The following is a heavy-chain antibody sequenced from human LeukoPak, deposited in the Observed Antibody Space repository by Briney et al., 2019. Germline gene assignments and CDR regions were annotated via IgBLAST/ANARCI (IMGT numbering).Heavy chain of an antibody. CDR2: IYYSGST. CDR1: GGSISSSHYY. Sequence: KPSETLSLTCSVSGGSISSSHYYWGWIRQPPGKGLEWIGNIYYSGSTYYSASLKSRVTISLDSSKNQFSLRLTSVTAADTAVYYCASVRWGFRSGWCFDYWGQGTLVTVSS. D-gene: IGHD6-19*01. CDR3: ASVRWGFRSGWCFDY. V-gene: IGHV4-39*07. J-gene: IGHJ4*02.